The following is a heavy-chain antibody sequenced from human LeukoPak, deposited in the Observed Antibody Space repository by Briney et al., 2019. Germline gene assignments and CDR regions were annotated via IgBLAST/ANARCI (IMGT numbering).Heavy chain of an antibody. CDR3: AKDPDCTSGICYTFFDY. CDR1: GFRFDTYA. CDR2: ISGSGGSA. V-gene: IGHV3-23*01. J-gene: IGHJ4*02. D-gene: IGHD2-8*01. Sequence: GGSLRLSCSASGFRFDTYAMSWVRQAPGKGLEWVSAISGSGGSAYYADSVKGRFTISRDNSRNTLYLQMNSLRAEDTAVYYCAKDPDCTSGICYTFFDYWGQGTLVTVSS.